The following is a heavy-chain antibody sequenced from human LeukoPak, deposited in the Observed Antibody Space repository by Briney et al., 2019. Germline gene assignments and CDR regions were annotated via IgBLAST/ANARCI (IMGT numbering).Heavy chain of an antibody. J-gene: IGHJ4*02. D-gene: IGHD6-19*01. CDR3: VRGGSGWYYFDY. CDR2: IGIAGDT. CDR1: GFTFTNYD. Sequence: PGGSLRLSCAASGFTFTNYDMHWVRQVTGKGLEWASAIGIAGDTYYPGSVRGRFTISRENAKNSLYLQMNSLRDGDTAVYYCVRGGSGWYYFDYWGQGTLVTVSP. V-gene: IGHV3-13*04.